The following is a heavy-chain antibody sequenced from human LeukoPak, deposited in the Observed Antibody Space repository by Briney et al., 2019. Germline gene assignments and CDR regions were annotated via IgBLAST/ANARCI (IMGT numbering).Heavy chain of an antibody. V-gene: IGHV3-21*01. J-gene: IGHJ4*02. CDR1: GFTFSSYN. Sequence: GGSLRLTCATSGFTFSSYNMDWVRQAPGKGLEWVSSISTDSRYIYYTDSVKGRFTISRDNAKNSLYLQMDSLRAEDTAVYCCANFYYYDSSGYNEGIVDWGQGTLVTVSS. D-gene: IGHD3-22*01. CDR2: ISTDSRYI. CDR3: ANFYYYDSSGYNEGIVD.